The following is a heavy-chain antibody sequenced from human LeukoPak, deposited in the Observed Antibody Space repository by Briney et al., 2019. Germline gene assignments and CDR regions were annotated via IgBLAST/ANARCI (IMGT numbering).Heavy chain of an antibody. J-gene: IGHJ6*04. V-gene: IGHV3-33*01. Sequence: GGSLRLSCAASGFTFSSRGMHWVRQAPGKGLEWVAVIWSDGVNKYYGDSVKGRFTISRDNSENTLFLQMNSLRAEDTAVYYCARDLGSGQDYYYYYGLDVWGKGTTVTVSS. CDR2: IWSDGVNK. CDR1: GFTFSSRG. CDR3: ARDLGSGQDYYYYYGLDV. D-gene: IGHD2-15*01.